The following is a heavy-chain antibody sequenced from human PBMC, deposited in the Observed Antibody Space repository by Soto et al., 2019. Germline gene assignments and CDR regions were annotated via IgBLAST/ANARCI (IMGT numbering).Heavy chain of an antibody. CDR3: AREQEDGDYFDY. J-gene: IGHJ4*02. CDR1: GFTFSSYG. CDR2: IWYDGSNK. Sequence: QVQLVESGGGVVQPGRSLRLSCAASGFTFSSYGMHWVRQAPGKGLEWVAVIWYDGSNKYYADSVKGRFTISRDNSKNTLYLQMISLRAEDTAVYYCAREQEDGDYFDYWGQGTLVTVSS. V-gene: IGHV3-33*01. D-gene: IGHD4-17*01.